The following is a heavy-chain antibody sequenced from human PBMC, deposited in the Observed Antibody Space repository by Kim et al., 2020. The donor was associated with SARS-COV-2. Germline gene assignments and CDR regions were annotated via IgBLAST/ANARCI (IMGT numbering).Heavy chain of an antibody. D-gene: IGHD5-12*01. CDR3: ARDGFKNVNSGYQTYYYYGMDV. CDR2: ISYDGSNK. CDR1: GFTFSSYA. J-gene: IGHJ6*02. Sequence: GGSLRLSCAASGFTFSSYAMHWVRQAPGKGLEWVAVISYDGSNKYYADSVKGRFTISRDNSKNTLYLQMNSLRAEDTAVYYCARDGFKNVNSGYQTYYYYGMDVWGQGTTVTVSS. V-gene: IGHV3-30*04.